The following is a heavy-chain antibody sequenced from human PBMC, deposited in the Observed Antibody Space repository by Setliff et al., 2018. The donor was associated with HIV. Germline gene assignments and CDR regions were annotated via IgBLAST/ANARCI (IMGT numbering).Heavy chain of an antibody. V-gene: IGHV1-8*02. Sequence: ASVKVSCKASGYTFTNYDINRVRQSPGQGLEWLGWMNPNSGRAGSAQMFQGRLTMTRDTSTSTAYMELSSLTSDDTAIYYCARGRLSWSPDFWGQGTLVTV. CDR1: GYTFTNYD. J-gene: IGHJ4*02. CDR3: ARGRLSWSPDF. CDR2: MNPNSGRA.